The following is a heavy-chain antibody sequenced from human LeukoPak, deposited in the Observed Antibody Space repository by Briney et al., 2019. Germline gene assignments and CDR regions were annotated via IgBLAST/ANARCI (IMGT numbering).Heavy chain of an antibody. CDR1: GYTFASVC. D-gene: IGHD3-3*01. J-gene: IGHJ6*03. Sequence: ALGEVARRASGYTFASVCIRGVRQAPRKELEWMGWISAYNGNTNYAQKLQGRVTMTTDTSTSTAYMELRSLRSDDTAVYYCARLSRGYDFWSGYYWGYYYYMDVWGKGTTVTVSS. CDR2: ISAYNGNT. V-gene: IGHV1-18*01. CDR3: ARLSRGYDFWSGYYWGYYYYMDV.